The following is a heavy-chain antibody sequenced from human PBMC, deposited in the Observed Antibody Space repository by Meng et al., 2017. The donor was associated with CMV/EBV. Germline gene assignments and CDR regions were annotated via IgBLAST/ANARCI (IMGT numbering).Heavy chain of an antibody. Sequence: GSLRLSCTVSGGSTSSSSYYWGWNRQPPGKGLEWIGSIYYSGSTYYNPSLKSRVTISVDTSKNQFSLKRSSVTAADTAVYYCASGGLLPAATSAEDFQHWGQGTLVTVSS. CDR1: GGSTSSSSYY. J-gene: IGHJ1*01. V-gene: IGHV4-39*07. D-gene: IGHD2-2*01. CDR2: IYYSGST. CDR3: ASGGLLPAATSAEDFQH.